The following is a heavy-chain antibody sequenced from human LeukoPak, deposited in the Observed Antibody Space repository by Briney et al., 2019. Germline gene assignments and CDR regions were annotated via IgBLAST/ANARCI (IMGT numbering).Heavy chain of an antibody. D-gene: IGHD4-23*01. Sequence: GASVKVSCKASGFTFTSSAVQWVRQARGQRLEWIGWIVVGSGNTNYAQKFQERVTITRDMSTSTAYMELSSLRSEDTAVYYRAADFGATVVTPLDYWGQGTLVTVSS. V-gene: IGHV1-58*01. J-gene: IGHJ4*02. CDR1: GFTFTSSA. CDR2: IVVGSGNT. CDR3: AADFGATVVTPLDY.